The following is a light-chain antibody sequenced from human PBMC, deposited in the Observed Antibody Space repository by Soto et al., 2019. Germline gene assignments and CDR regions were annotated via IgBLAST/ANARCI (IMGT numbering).Light chain of an antibody. CDR2: GAS. V-gene: IGKV3-20*01. Sequence: ILLPQSPGTLSLSPGERATLSCRASQSVSSSFLAWYQQKPGQAPRLLIYGASSRATGIPDRFSASGSATDFTLTISRLEPEDFAVYYCQRYGNAPPLTFGGGTQVE. CDR1: QSVSSSF. J-gene: IGKJ4*01. CDR3: QRYGNAPPLT.